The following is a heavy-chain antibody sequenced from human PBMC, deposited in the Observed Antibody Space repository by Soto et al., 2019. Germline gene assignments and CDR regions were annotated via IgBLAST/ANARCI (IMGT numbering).Heavy chain of an antibody. CDR3: ASFIRYTWNYVWAFDI. V-gene: IGHV1-18*01. Sequence: ASVKVSCKASGYTFTSYGISWVRQAPGQGLEWMGWISAYNGNTNYAQKLQGRVTMTTDTSKSTAYMELRSLRSDDTAVYYCASFIRYTWNYVWAFDIWGQGTMVTVSS. CDR2: ISAYNGNT. CDR1: GYTFTSYG. D-gene: IGHD1-7*01. J-gene: IGHJ3*02.